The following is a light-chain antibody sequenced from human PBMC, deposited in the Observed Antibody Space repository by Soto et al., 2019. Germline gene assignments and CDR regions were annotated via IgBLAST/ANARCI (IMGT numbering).Light chain of an antibody. CDR1: SSDVGGYNY. CDR3: SSYAGSNAWV. Sequence: QSALTQPASVSGSPGQSITISCTGTSSDVGGYNYVSWYQHHPGKAPKLMIYDVSNRPSGVSNRFSGSKSGNTASLTISGLQAEDEADYYCSSYAGSNAWVFGGGTKLTVL. V-gene: IGLV2-14*03. J-gene: IGLJ3*02. CDR2: DVS.